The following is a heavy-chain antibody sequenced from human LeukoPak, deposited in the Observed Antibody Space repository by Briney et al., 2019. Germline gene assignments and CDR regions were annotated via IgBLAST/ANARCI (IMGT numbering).Heavy chain of an antibody. J-gene: IGHJ5*02. CDR3: ARDSGPLDT. V-gene: IGHV3-23*01. Sequence: PGGSLRLSCAASGFTFSTYAMSWVRQAPGKGLEWVSGISGSGRNTYYADSVKGRFTISRDDSKNTLYLEMNSLRAEDTAVYYCARDSGPLDTWGQGTLVTVSP. D-gene: IGHD7-27*01. CDR1: GFTFSTYA. CDR2: ISGSGRNT.